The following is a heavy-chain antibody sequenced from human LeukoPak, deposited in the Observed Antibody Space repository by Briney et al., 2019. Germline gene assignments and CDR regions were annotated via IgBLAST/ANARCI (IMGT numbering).Heavy chain of an antibody. J-gene: IGHJ6*03. CDR1: GYTFTSYD. Sequence: ASVKVSCKASGYTFTSYDINWVRQATGQGLEWMGWMNPNSGNTGYAQKFQGRVTITRNTSISTAYMELSSLRPEDTAVYYCARGPRYLYMDVWGKGTTVTVYS. CDR2: MNPNSGNT. V-gene: IGHV1-8*03. D-gene: IGHD1-1*01. CDR3: ARGPRYLYMDV.